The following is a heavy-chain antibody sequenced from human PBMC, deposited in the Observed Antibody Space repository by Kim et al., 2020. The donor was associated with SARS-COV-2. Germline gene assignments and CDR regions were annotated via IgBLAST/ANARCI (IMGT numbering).Heavy chain of an antibody. J-gene: IGHJ6*02. D-gene: IGHD6-6*01. CDR3: ARRKGYSSSSPGWVFYGMDV. V-gene: IGHV4-59*08. CDR2: IYYSGST. CDR1: GGSISSYY. Sequence: SETLSLTCTVSGGSISSYYWSWIRQPPGKGLEWIGYIYYSGSTNYNPSLKSRVTISVDTSKNQFSLKLSSVTAADTAVYYCARRKGYSSSSPGWVFYGMDVWGQGTTVTVSS.